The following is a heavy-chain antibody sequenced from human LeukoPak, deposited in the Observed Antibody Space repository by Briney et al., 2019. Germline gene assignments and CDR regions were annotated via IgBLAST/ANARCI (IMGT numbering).Heavy chain of an antibody. CDR1: GYTFTSYG. Sequence: ASVKVSCKASGYTFTSYGISWVRQAPGQGLEWMGWISAYNGNTNYAQKLQGRVTMTTGTSTSTAYMELRSLRSDDTAVYYCARWGKLPAAMMGPGYYYYGMDVWGQGTTVTVSS. CDR3: ARWGKLPAAMMGPGYYYYGMDV. CDR2: ISAYNGNT. V-gene: IGHV1-18*01. J-gene: IGHJ6*02. D-gene: IGHD2-2*01.